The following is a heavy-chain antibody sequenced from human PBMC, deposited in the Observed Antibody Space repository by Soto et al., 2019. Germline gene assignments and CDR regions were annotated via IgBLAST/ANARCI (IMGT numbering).Heavy chain of an antibody. CDR1: GGTFSSYA. CDR3: ARGSPVLRFLEWSRLSGMDV. J-gene: IGHJ6*02. V-gene: IGHV1-69*13. Sequence: SVKGSCKASGGTFSSYAVSWGRQAPEQGLEWMGGIIPIFGTANYAQKFQGRVTITADESTSTAYMELSSLRSEDTAVYYCARGSPVLRFLEWSRLSGMDVWGQGTTVTVSS. D-gene: IGHD3-3*01. CDR2: IIPIFGTA.